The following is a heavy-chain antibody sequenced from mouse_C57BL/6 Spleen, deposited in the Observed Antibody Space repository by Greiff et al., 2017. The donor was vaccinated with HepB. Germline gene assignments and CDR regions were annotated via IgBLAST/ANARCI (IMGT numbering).Heavy chain of an antibody. Sequence: VQLQQPGAELVRPGSSVKLSCKASGYTFTSYWMDWVKQRPGQGLEWIGNIYPSDSETHYNQKFKDKATLTVDKSSSTASMQLSSLTSEDSAVYYCARRGYGYPYYFDYWGQGTTLTVSS. J-gene: IGHJ2*01. V-gene: IGHV1-61*01. D-gene: IGHD2-2*01. CDR2: IYPSDSET. CDR1: GYTFTSYW. CDR3: ARRGYGYPYYFDY.